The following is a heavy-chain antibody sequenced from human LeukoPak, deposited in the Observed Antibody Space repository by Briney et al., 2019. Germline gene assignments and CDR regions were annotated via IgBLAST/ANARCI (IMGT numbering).Heavy chain of an antibody. CDR3: ARDRGGSYSAIDY. CDR2: VSSSSITI. J-gene: IGHJ4*02. CDR1: GFTFSSYS. V-gene: IGHV3-48*04. D-gene: IGHD2-15*01. Sequence: AGGSLRLSCAASGFTFSSYSLNWVRQAPGKGLEWVSFVSSSSITIYYADSVKGRFTISRDNAEKSLYLQMNGLRAEDTAVYYCARDRGGSYSAIDYWGQGTLVTVSS.